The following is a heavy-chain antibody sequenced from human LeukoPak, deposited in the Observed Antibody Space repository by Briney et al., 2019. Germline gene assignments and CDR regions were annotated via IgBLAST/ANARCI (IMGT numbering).Heavy chain of an antibody. J-gene: IGHJ4*02. Sequence: PGGSLRLSCRGSGSYFGTSAMTWVRQAPGKGLEWVSAISAGGTNVYYADSVEGRFTISRDNSKNTLYLQMNSLRAEDTAVYYCAKDRGMTGYCSGGSCYLFDYWGQGTLVTVSS. CDR3: AKDRGMTGYCSGGSCYLFDY. CDR1: GSYFGTSA. CDR2: ISAGGTNV. V-gene: IGHV3-23*01. D-gene: IGHD2-15*01.